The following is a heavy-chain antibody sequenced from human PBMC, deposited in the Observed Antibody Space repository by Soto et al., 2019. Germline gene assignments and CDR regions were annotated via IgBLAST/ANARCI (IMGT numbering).Heavy chain of an antibody. J-gene: IGHJ4*02. Sequence: PSETLSLTCAVSGGSISSGGYSWSWIRQPPGKGLEWIGYIYHSGYTYYNPSLKSRVTISVDRSKNQFSLKLSSVTAADTAIYYCARIRVGNYDGSGFSVFDYWGQGTLVTVSS. CDR2: IYHSGYT. D-gene: IGHD3-22*01. V-gene: IGHV4-30-2*02. CDR3: ARIRVGNYDGSGFSVFDY. CDR1: GGSISSGGYS.